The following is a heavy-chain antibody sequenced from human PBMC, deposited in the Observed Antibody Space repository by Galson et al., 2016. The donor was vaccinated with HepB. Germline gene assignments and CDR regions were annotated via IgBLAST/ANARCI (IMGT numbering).Heavy chain of an antibody. CDR3: TRLSGYTYGHDFDY. J-gene: IGHJ4*02. Sequence: SLRLSCATSGFTFADYAITWFRQTPGKGLEWVGFIRSQTYGGTTDYAASVEGRFTISRDDSESIVYLQMNSLKTEDTALYYCTRLSGYTYGHDFDYWGQGTLVTVSS. V-gene: IGHV3-49*03. CDR1: GFTFADYA. D-gene: IGHD5-18*01. CDR2: IRSQTYGGTT.